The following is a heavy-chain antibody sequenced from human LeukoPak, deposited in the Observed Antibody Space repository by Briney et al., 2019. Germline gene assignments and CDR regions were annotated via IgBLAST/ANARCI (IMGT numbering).Heavy chain of an antibody. Sequence: SETLSLTCTVSGGSISSYYWSWIRQPPGKGLEWIGYIYYSGSTNYNPSLKSRVTISVDTSENQFSLKLSSVTAADTAVYYCASSTMIVPWGAFDIWGQGTMVTVSS. J-gene: IGHJ3*02. D-gene: IGHD3-22*01. CDR3: ASSTMIVPWGAFDI. CDR1: GGSISSYY. V-gene: IGHV4-59*08. CDR2: IYYSGST.